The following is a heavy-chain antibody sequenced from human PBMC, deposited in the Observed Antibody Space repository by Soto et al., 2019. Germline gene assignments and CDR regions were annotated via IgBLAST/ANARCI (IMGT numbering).Heavy chain of an antibody. CDR1: GGSISSYY. V-gene: IGHV4-59*01. D-gene: IGHD5-18*01. J-gene: IGHJ5*02. Sequence: ETLSLTCTVSGGSISSYYWSWIRQPPGKGLEWVGYIYYSGNTNYNPSLKSRVTISVDMSKNQFSLKLSSVTAADTAVYYCARGGGYSFGYNWFDPWGQGTLVTVSS. CDR2: IYYSGNT. CDR3: ARGGGYSFGYNWFDP.